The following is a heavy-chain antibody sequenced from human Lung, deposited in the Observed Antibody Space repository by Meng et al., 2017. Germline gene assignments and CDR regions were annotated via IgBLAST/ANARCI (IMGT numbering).Heavy chain of an antibody. Sequence: EVQLVESGGGLVTPGGSLRLSGAASGFTFRNYSMNWVRQAPGKGLEWVSSISSDSRYIFYADSVKGRFTVSRDNAKNSLYLQMISLSPEDTAVFYCARFETVGVATGDFWGQGTLVTVSS. CDR2: ISSDSRYI. CDR3: ARFETVGVATGDF. D-gene: IGHD2-15*01. J-gene: IGHJ4*02. CDR1: GFTFRNYS. V-gene: IGHV3-21*01.